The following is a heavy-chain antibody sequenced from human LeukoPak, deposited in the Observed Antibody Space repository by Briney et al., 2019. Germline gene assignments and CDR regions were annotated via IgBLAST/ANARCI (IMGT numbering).Heavy chain of an antibody. J-gene: IGHJ3*02. Sequence: GASMKVFCKASGHTFTSYYMHWVRQAPGQGLEWMGIINPSGGSTSYAQKFQGRVTMTRDTSTSTVYMELSSLRSEDTAVYYCARGAMVTEAFDIWGQGTMVTVSS. CDR2: INPSGGST. CDR1: GHTFTSYY. CDR3: ARGAMVTEAFDI. V-gene: IGHV1-46*01. D-gene: IGHD5-18*01.